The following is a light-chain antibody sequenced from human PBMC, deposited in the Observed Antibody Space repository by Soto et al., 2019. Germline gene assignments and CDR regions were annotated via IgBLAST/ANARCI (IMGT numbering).Light chain of an antibody. Sequence: DIQMTQSPSSLSASVGDRVTISCRASQSIRSYLNWYQQERGKSPKLLIYDASSLQSGVPSRFSGSGSGTEFTLTISSLQPDDFATYYCQQYQSYPITFGQGTRLEIK. CDR1: QSIRSY. J-gene: IGKJ5*01. CDR2: DAS. CDR3: QQYQSYPIT. V-gene: IGKV1-39*01.